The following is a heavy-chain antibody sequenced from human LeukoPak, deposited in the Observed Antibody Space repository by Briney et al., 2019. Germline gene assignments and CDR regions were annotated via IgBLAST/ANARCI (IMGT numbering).Heavy chain of an antibody. D-gene: IGHD3-10*01. CDR2: ISSNGGST. CDR3: ARGFPSPDKRPC. V-gene: IGHV3-64*01. Sequence: QPGGSRRLSCAASGFTFSSYAMHWVRQAPGKGLEYVSAISSNGGSTYYANSVKGRFTISRDNSKNTLYLQVGSLRAEDMAVYYCARGFPSPDKRPCWGQDTLDPVSS. J-gene: IGHJ1*01. CDR1: GFTFSSYA.